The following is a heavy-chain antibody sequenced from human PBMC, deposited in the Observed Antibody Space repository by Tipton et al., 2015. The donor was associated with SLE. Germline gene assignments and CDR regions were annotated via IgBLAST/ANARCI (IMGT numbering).Heavy chain of an antibody. V-gene: IGHV4-39*02. CDR2: INYSGTT. J-gene: IGHJ4*02. D-gene: IGHD3-3*01. CDR3: ARAIGVNYFNF. CDR1: GGSISSSNYY. Sequence: PGLVKPSETLFLSCTVSGGSISSSNYYWGWIRQPPGKGLEWIGNINYSGTTYFNPSLKTRVTISVDRSMVHFSLRLTSVTAADTAVYYCARAIGVNYFNFWGQGILVNVSP.